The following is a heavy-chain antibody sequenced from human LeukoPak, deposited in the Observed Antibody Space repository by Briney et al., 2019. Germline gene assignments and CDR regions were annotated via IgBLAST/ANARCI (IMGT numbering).Heavy chain of an antibody. J-gene: IGHJ4*02. V-gene: IGHV5-51*01. D-gene: IGHD2-2*01. Sequence: GESLKISCKGSGYSFTSYWIGWVRQMPGKGLEWMGIIYPGDSDTRYRPSFQGQVTISADKVIVTAYLQWSSLKASDTAMYYCARRRFPGSSTSCYSRWGQGTLVTVSS. CDR1: GYSFTSYW. CDR2: IYPGDSDT. CDR3: ARRRFPGSSTSCYSR.